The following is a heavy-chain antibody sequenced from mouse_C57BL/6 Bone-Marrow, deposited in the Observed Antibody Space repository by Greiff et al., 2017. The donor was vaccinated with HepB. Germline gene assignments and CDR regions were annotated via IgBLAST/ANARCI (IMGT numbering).Heavy chain of an antibody. V-gene: IGHV14-4*01. CDR3: TTGGGRGCLLIYYAVDY. D-gene: IGHD2-3*01. CDR1: GFNIKDDY. J-gene: IGHJ4*01. CDR2: IDPENGDT. Sequence: VQLQQSGAELVRPGASVKLSCTASGFNIKDDYMHWVKQRPEQGLEWIGWIDPENGDTEYASKFQGKATITADTSSNTAYLQPSSLTSADTAVDYCTTGGGRGCLLIYYAVDYWGKGTSVTVSS.